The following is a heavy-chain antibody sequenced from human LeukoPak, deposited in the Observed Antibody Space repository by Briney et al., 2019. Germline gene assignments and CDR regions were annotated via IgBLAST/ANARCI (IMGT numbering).Heavy chain of an antibody. D-gene: IGHD3-22*01. J-gene: IGHJ4*02. CDR3: GGCDRSGSPDY. CDR2: IRGDGSST. CDR1: GFTFSSYW. Sequence: GGSLRLSCAASGFTFSSYWMHWVRHAPGKGLVWVSRIRGDGSSTVYADSVEGRFTISRDNAKNTLYLQMNSLRADDTAVYYCGGCDRSGSPDYWGQGTLVTVSS. V-gene: IGHV3-74*01.